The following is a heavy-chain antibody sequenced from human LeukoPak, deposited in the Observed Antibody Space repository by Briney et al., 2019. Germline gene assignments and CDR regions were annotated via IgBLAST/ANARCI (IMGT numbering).Heavy chain of an antibody. CDR2: MSLNSGSI. D-gene: IGHD7-27*01. J-gene: IGHJ6*02. V-gene: IGHV3-9*01. CDR1: GFTFDDYS. Sequence: PGGALRLSCAASGFTFDDYSMHGVGQAPGRGLEGVSGMSLNSGSIGYADSVKGRFTLSRDNAKNSLYLQTNSLTAEGTALYYRAKDRSSGSHYYYYYGMDVWGQGTTVTASS. CDR3: AKDRSSGSHYYYYYGMDV.